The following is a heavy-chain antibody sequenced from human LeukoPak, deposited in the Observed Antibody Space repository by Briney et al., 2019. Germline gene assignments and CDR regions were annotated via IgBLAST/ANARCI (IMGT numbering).Heavy chain of an antibody. J-gene: IGHJ3*02. CDR2: INHSGRT. Sequence: PSETLSLTCAVYGGSFSGYYWSWIRQPPGKGLEWIGEINHSGRTNYNPSLKSRVTISVDTSKNQFSLKLSSVTAADTAVYYCARVRSTVTTPSAFDIWGQGTMVTVSS. V-gene: IGHV4-34*01. CDR3: ARVRSTVTTPSAFDI. CDR1: GGSFSGYY. D-gene: IGHD4-17*01.